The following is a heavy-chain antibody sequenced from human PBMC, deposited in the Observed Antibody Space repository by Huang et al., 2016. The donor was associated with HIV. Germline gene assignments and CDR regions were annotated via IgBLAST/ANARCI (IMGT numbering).Heavy chain of an antibody. Sequence: QVQLVKSGGEVKKPGASVKFSCKASDYTFPSYGIRRVRQAPGQGLEWMGWISTNNGDTNYAQKFPGRVTMTTDTSTSTAYMELRSLSSDDTAVYYCGGSSGYWSFDYWGQGTLVTVSS. CDR1: DYTFPSYG. J-gene: IGHJ4*02. D-gene: IGHD3-22*01. CDR2: ISTNNGDT. V-gene: IGHV1-18*04. CDR3: GGSSGYWSFDY.